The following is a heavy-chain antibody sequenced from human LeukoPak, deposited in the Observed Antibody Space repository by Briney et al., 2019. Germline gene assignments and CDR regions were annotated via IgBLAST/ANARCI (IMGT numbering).Heavy chain of an antibody. Sequence: GGSLRLSCAASGFTVSSNYMSWVRQAPGKGLEWVSVIYSGGSTYYADSVKGRFTISRDNSKNTLYLQMNSLRAEDTAVYYCARDEGFGELLRHDYWGQGTLVTVSS. V-gene: IGHV3-53*01. D-gene: IGHD3-10*01. CDR3: ARDEGFGELLRHDY. CDR2: IYSGGST. CDR1: GFTVSSNY. J-gene: IGHJ4*02.